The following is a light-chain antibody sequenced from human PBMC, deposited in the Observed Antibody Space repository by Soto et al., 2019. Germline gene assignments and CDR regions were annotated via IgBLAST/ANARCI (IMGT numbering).Light chain of an antibody. CDR3: QQYYRTPLT. V-gene: IGKV4-1*01. J-gene: IGKJ4*01. Sequence: DIVMTQSPDSLAVSLGERATINCKSSQSVLHSSNNKNYLAWYQQKPGQPPNLLIYWASTRESGVPDRFSGSGSGTDFTLTISRLQAEDVAVYYCQQYYRTPLTFGGGTKVEIK. CDR2: WAS. CDR1: QSVLHSSNNKNY.